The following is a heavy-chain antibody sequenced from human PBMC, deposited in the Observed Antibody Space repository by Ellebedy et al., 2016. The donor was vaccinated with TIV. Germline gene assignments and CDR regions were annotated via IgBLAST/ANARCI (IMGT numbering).Heavy chain of an antibody. D-gene: IGHD3-22*01. Sequence: GESLKISCKGSGYSFTSHWIAWVRQMPGKALEWMGIMYPADSDSRYSPSFQGQVTISADKSISTAYLQWSSLKASDTAMYYCARRDSMIVVVTGAFDIWGQGTMVTVSS. CDR2: MYPADSDS. J-gene: IGHJ3*02. V-gene: IGHV5-51*01. CDR1: GYSFTSHW. CDR3: ARRDSMIVVVTGAFDI.